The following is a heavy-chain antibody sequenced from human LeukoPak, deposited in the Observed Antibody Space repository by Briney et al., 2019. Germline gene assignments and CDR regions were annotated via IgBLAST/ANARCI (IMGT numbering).Heavy chain of an antibody. Sequence: SETVSLTRTVSGYSISSAYYWGWIRQPPGKGLEWIGTIYHSGTTFYNPSLKSRVTISLNTSRNQFSLKLTSVTAADTALYYCARGFRGDNFDYWGQGTLVTVSS. V-gene: IGHV4-38-2*02. J-gene: IGHJ4*02. CDR3: ARGFRGDNFDY. D-gene: IGHD4-17*01. CDR1: GYSISSAYY. CDR2: IYHSGTT.